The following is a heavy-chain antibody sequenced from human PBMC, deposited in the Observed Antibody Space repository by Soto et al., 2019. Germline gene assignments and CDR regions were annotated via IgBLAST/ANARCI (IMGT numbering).Heavy chain of an antibody. V-gene: IGHV1-69*12. CDR3: GSRLTMVGGSNWFDP. CDR1: GGTFSSYA. D-gene: IGHD3-10*01. J-gene: IGHJ5*02. Sequence: QVQLVQSGAEVKKPGSSVKVSCKASGGTFSSYAISWVRQAPGQGLEWMGGIIPIFGTANYAQKFQGRVTITADESTSTAYMELSSVRAEDMAVYYCGSRLTMVGGSNWFDPWGQGTLVTVSS. CDR2: IIPIFGTA.